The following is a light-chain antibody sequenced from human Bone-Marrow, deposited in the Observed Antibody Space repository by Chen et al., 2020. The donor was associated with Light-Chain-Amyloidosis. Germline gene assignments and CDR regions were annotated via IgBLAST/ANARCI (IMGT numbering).Light chain of an antibody. CDR2: RDT. V-gene: IGLV3-25*03. CDR1: DLPTKY. Sequence: SYELTQPPSVSVCLGQAARIPCSGDDLPTKYAYWYQQKPGQAPVLVIHRDTERPSGISERFSGCSSGTTATLTISGVQAEDEADYHCQSADSSGTYEVIFGGGTKLTVL. J-gene: IGLJ2*01. CDR3: QSADSSGTYEVI.